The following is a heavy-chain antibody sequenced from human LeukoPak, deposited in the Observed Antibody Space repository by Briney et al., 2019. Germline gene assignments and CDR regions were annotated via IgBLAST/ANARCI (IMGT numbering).Heavy chain of an antibody. CDR3: ARGPPPDFDY. CDR1: GDSISPYY. J-gene: IGHJ4*02. V-gene: IGHV4-4*07. CDR2: IHPSGST. Sequence: SETLSLTCTVSGDSISPYYWSWIRQPPGKGLEWIGRIHPSGSTNYNPSLKSRLTLSVDTSKNQFSLKLSSVTAADTAVYYCARGPPPDFDYWGRGTLVTVSS.